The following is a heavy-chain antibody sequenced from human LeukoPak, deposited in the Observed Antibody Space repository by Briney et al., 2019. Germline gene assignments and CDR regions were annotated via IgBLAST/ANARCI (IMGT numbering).Heavy chain of an antibody. CDR2: ISSSSSYI. V-gene: IGHV3-21*01. CDR1: GFTFSSYS. CDR3: ARKAAAGIAEVDY. J-gene: IGHJ4*02. Sequence: GGSLRLSCAASGFTFSSYSMNWVRQAPGKGLVWVSSISSSSSYIYYADSVKGRFTISRDNAKNSLYLQMNSLRAEDTAVYYCARKAAAGIAEVDYWAREPWSPSPQ. D-gene: IGHD6-13*01.